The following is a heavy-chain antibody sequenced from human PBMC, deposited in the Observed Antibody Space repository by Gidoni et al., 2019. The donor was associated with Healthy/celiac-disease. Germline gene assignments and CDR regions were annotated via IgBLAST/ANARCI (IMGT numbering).Heavy chain of an antibody. V-gene: IGHV4-39*01. CDR3: ARQMILWFGGPGRGGMDV. D-gene: IGHD3-10*01. J-gene: IGHJ6*02. CDR1: GGHISSSSYY. Sequence: QLQLQESGPGLVMPSETLSLTCTVSGGHISSSSYYWGWIRQPPGKGLEWIGRIYYSGSTYYNPSLKSRVTISVDTSKNQFSRKLSSVTAADTAVYYCARQMILWFGGPGRGGMDVGGQGTTVTVSS. CDR2: IYYSGST.